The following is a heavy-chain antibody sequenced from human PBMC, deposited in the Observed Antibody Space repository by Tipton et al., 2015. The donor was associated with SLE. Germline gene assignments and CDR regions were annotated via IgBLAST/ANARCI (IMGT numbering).Heavy chain of an antibody. CDR2: INHSGST. J-gene: IGHJ3*02. CDR3: ARLFRDYGDPDAFDI. CDR1: GGSFSGYY. V-gene: IGHV4-34*01. D-gene: IGHD4-17*01. Sequence: TLSLTCAVYGGSFSGYYWSWIRQPPGKGLEWIGEINHSGSTNYNPSLKSRVTISVDTSKNQFSLKLSSVTAADTAVYYCARLFRDYGDPDAFDIWGQGTMVTVSS.